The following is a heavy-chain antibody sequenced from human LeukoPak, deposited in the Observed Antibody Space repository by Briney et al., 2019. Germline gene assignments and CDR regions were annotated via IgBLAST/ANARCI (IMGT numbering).Heavy chain of an antibody. CDR1: GYTFTSYG. V-gene: IGHV1-69*13. J-gene: IGHJ4*02. D-gene: IGHD6-19*01. CDR2: IIPIFGTA. CDR3: ARVLRLAVEVFDY. Sequence: VASVKVSCKASGYTFTSYGISWVRQAPGQGLEWMGGIIPIFGTANYAQKFQGRVTITADESTSTAYMELSSLRSEDTAVYYCARVLRLAVEVFDYWGRGTLVTVSS.